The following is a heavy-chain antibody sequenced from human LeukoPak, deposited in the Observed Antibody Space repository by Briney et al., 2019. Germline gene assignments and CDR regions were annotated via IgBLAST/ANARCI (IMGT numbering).Heavy chain of an antibody. CDR3: ASDSSGYYYY. J-gene: IGHJ4*02. D-gene: IGHD3-22*01. CDR2: IYSGGST. Sequence: GGSLRLSCAASGFTVSSNYMSWVRQAPGKGLEWVSVIYSGGSTYYADSVKGRFTISRDNSKNTLYLQMNSLRAEDTAVYHCASDSSGYYYYWGQGTLVTVSS. CDR1: GFTVSSNY. V-gene: IGHV3-66*01.